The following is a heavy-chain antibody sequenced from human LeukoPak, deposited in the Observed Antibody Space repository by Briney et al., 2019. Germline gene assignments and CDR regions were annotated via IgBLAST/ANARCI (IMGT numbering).Heavy chain of an antibody. V-gene: IGHV1-2*02. CDR1: GYTFTDYY. CDR2: INPNSGAT. J-gene: IGHJ4*02. Sequence: ASVKVSCKASGYTFTDYYIHWVRQAPGQGLEWMGWINPNSGATNYAQNFQGRVTMTRDTSISTAYMELSNLRFDDTAVYYCARGRLSGNSHPPFDYWGQGTLVTVSS. D-gene: IGHD4-23*01. CDR3: ARGRLSGNSHPPFDY.